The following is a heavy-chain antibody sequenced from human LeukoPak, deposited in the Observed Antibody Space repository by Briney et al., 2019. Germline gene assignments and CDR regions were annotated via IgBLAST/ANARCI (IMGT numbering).Heavy chain of an antibody. CDR2: INPNSGGT. J-gene: IGHJ4*02. CDR3: ARESGDGSGSYDY. V-gene: IGHV1-2*02. D-gene: IGHD3-10*01. Sequence: INPNSGGTNYAQKFQGRVTMTRDTSTSTAYMELSRLRSDDTAVYYCARESGDGSGSYDYWGQGTLATVSS.